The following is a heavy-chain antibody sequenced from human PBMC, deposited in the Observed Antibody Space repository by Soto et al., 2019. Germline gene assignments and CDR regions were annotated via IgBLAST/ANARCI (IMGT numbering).Heavy chain of an antibody. CDR1: GFTFSSYA. CDR2: ISYDGSNK. D-gene: IGHD2-2*02. V-gene: IGHV3-30-3*01. CDR3: ARDLVVVTDAINYYYGMDV. J-gene: IGHJ6*02. Sequence: GGSLRLSCAASGFTFSSYAMHWVRQAPGKGLEWVAVISYDGSNKYYADSVKGRFTISRDNSKNTLYLQMNSLRAEDTAVYYCARDLVVVTDAINYYYGMDVWGQGTTVTVSS.